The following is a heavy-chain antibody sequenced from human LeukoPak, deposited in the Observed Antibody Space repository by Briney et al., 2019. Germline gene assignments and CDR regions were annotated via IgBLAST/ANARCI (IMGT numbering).Heavy chain of an antibody. J-gene: IGHJ3*02. D-gene: IGHD1-26*01. CDR2: INTNTGNP. V-gene: IGHV7-4-1*02. CDR3: AGSGSYHAFDI. Sequence: GASVKVSCKASGYTFTSYAKNWARQAPGQGLEWMGWINTNTGNPTYAQGFTGRFVFSLDTSVSTAYLQISSLKAEDTAVYYCAGSGSYHAFDIWGQGTMVTVSS. CDR1: GYTFTSYA.